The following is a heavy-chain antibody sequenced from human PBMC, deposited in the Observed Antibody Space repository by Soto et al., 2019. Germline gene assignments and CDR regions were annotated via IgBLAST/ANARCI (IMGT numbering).Heavy chain of an antibody. D-gene: IGHD6-6*01. Sequence: LGCAASGVTVRNAGVDCVRQTPGKGLERVGRIKSKTDGGTTNYAAPVKGRFTISRDDSKNTLYLQMNRLKTEVTAVYYCILGRDLKYSSSQFHYYYYVMAVLGQRTTVTVTS. CDR2: IKSKTDGGTT. CDR3: ILGRDLKYSSSQFHYYYYVMAV. V-gene: IGHV3-15*06. J-gene: IGHJ6*01. CDR1: GVTVRNAG.